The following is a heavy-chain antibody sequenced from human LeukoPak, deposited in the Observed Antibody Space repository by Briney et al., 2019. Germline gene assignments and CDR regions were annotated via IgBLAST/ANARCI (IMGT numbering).Heavy chain of an antibody. CDR2: IYPGDSDT. V-gene: IGHV5-51*01. CDR3: ARRPGWYFDL. J-gene: IGHJ2*01. Sequence: GESLKISCQGSGYSFSSYWVGWVRQMPGKGLEWMGIIYPGDSDTTYSPSFQGQVTISADRSTSTAYLQWSSLKASDTAVYYCARRPGWYFDLWGRGTLVTASS. CDR1: GYSFSSYW.